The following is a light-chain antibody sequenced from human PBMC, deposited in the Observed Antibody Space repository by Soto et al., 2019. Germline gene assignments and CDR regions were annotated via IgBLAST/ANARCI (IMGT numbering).Light chain of an antibody. CDR3: QKYNSAPLT. CDR1: QGIAPY. CDR2: ATS. Sequence: DVQMTQSPSSLSAFVGDRVTITCRASQGIAPYLAWFQQKPGKVPKLLIYATSTLQSEVPSRFRGSGSGTDFTLAISSLQPEDVATYYCQKYNSAPLTFGGGTKVEIK. J-gene: IGKJ4*01. V-gene: IGKV1-27*01.